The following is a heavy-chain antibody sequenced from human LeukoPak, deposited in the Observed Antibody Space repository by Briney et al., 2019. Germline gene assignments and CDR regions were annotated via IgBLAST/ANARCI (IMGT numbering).Heavy chain of an antibody. CDR3: ASFRRSGYEDY. CDR2: IYSGGST. D-gene: IGHD3-22*01. J-gene: IGHJ4*02. CDR1: GFTVSSNY. V-gene: IGHV3-66*02. Sequence: PGGSLRLSCAASGFTVSSNYMSWVRQAPGKGLEWVSVIYSGGSTYYADSVKGRFTISRDNSKNTLYLQMNSLRAEDTAVYYCASFRRSGYEDYWGQGTLVTVSS.